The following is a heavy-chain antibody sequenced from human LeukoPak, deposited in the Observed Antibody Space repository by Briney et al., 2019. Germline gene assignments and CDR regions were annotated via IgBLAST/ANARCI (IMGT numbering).Heavy chain of an antibody. CDR3: ARDRSIGGWFDS. D-gene: IGHD3-22*01. V-gene: IGHV1-2*02. Sequence: ASVKVSCKASGYTFTAYYMHWVRQAPGQGLEWMGWINLNSGGTNYGPKFQGRVTMTRDTSISTAYMELSRLRSDDTAIYFCARDRSIGGWFDSWGQGTLVTVSS. J-gene: IGHJ5*01. CDR1: GYTFTAYY. CDR2: INLNSGGT.